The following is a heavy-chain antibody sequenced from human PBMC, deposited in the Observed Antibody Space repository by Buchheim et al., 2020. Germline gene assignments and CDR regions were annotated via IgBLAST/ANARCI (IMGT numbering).Heavy chain of an antibody. D-gene: IGHD2-2*01. J-gene: IGHJ5*02. Sequence: QVQLQESGPGLVKPSETLSLTCTVSGGSISSYYWSWIRQPPGKGLEWIGYIYYSGSTNYNPSLKSRVTISVDTSKNQFSLKLSSVTAADTAVYYCARVYEDIVVVPADPWWFDPWGQGTL. CDR1: GGSISSYY. CDR3: ARVYEDIVVVPADPWWFDP. V-gene: IGHV4-59*01. CDR2: IYYSGST.